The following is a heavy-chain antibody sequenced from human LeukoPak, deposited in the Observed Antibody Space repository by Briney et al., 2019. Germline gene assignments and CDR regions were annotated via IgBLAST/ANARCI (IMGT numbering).Heavy chain of an antibody. CDR3: AKDMGYYDSSGYYRARDY. Sequence: PGGSLRHSSAASGFTFDDYSMHWVRQAPGKGLEWVSLISGDGGSTYYVDSVKGRFTISRDNSKNSLYLQMNSLRTEDTALYYCAKDMGYYDSSGYYRARDYWGQGTLVTVSS. V-gene: IGHV3-43*02. J-gene: IGHJ4*02. D-gene: IGHD3-22*01. CDR2: ISGDGGST. CDR1: GFTFDDYS.